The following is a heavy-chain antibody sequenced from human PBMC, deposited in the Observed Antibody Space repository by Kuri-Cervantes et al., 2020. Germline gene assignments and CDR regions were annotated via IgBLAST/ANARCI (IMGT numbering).Heavy chain of an antibody. CDR2: INPNSGST. D-gene: IGHD6-19*01. J-gene: IGHJ4*02. Sequence: ASVKVSCKASGYTFTGYYMHWVRQAPGQGLEWMGWINPNSGSTKYAQKFQGRVTMTRDTSISTLYMELSRLRSDDTAVYYCARDSGGQWLVGYFDYWGQGTLVTVSS. CDR1: GYTFTGYY. V-gene: IGHV1-2*02. CDR3: ARDSGGQWLVGYFDY.